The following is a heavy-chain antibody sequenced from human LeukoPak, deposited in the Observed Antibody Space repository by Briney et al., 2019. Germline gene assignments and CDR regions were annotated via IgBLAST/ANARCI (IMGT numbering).Heavy chain of an antibody. V-gene: IGHV3-23*01. D-gene: IGHD5-24*01. Sequence: GGTLRLSCAASGFTFSSHGMNWVRQAPGKGLEWVSGISPNGVVTYYADSVKGRFTISRDNSKGTVSLQMNSLRPEDTAVYYCAKDDAWLQYGDWGRGTLVTVSS. CDR3: AKDDAWLQYGD. CDR1: GFTFSSHG. J-gene: IGHJ4*02. CDR2: ISPNGVVT.